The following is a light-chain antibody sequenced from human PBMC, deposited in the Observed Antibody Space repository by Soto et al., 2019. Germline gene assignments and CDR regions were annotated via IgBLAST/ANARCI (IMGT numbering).Light chain of an antibody. CDR1: QSVSSN. J-gene: IGKJ1*01. V-gene: IGKV3D-15*01. CDR3: QQYNNWRVT. Sequence: EIRMTQSPAALSVSAEGRATLSCRASQSVSSNLAWYQQKPGQAPRLLVYDATNRATGIPARFSGSGSGTEFTLTISSLQSEDFAVYYCQQYNNWRVTFGQGTEVDIK. CDR2: DAT.